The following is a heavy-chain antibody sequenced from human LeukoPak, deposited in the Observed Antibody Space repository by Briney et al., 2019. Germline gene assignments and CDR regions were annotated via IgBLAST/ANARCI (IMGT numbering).Heavy chain of an antibody. CDR1: GGSISTSGYY. D-gene: IGHD3-10*01. CDR2: IYYSGDA. Sequence: SSQTLSLTCTVSGGSISTSGYYWSWIRQHPGKGLEWIGYIYYSGDAYYSPSLESRVTMSVDTSKNQFSLKLSSVTAADTAVYFCARVVGSGSYVYYFDNWGQGTLVTVPS. V-gene: IGHV4-31*03. J-gene: IGHJ4*02. CDR3: ARVVGSGSYVYYFDN.